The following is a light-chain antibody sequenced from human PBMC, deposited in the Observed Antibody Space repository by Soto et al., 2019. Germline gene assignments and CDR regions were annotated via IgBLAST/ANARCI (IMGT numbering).Light chain of an antibody. Sequence: QSVLTQTPSVSGALGQKITMSCTGSSSNIGAGYDVYWYQQLPGTAPKLLIYSNNQRPSGVPDRFSGSKSGTSASLAISGLRSEDEADYYCAAWDDSLSGWVFGGGTQLTVL. CDR3: AAWDDSLSGWV. J-gene: IGLJ7*01. V-gene: IGLV1-47*02. CDR2: SNN. CDR1: SSNIGAGYD.